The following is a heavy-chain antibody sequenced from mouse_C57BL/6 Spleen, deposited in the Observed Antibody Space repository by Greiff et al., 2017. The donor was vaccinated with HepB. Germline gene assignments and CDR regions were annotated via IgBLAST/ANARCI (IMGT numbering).Heavy chain of an antibody. J-gene: IGHJ1*03. CDR3: ARDPYYYGSSYRYFDV. D-gene: IGHD1-1*01. Sequence: VQLQQPGAELVKPGASVKMSCKASGYTFTSYWITWVKQRPGQGLEWIGDIYPGSGSTNYNEKFKSKATLTVDTSSSTAYMQLSSLTSEDSAVYYCARDPYYYGSSYRYFDVWGTGTTVTVSS. CDR2: IYPGSGST. CDR1: GYTFTSYW. V-gene: IGHV1-55*01.